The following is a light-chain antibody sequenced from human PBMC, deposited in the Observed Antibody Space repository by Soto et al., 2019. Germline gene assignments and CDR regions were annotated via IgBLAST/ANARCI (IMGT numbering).Light chain of an antibody. CDR2: RSS. J-gene: IGKJ1*01. CDR1: QSVSSNY. Sequence: EVVLTQSPGILSLSPGERATLSCRASQSVSSNYFAWYQQKPGQAPRLLLYRSSTRATGVPERFSGSVSGTDFTLTISSLEPEDFAVYYCHQFDGSPWTFGQGTTVEI. V-gene: IGKV3-20*01. CDR3: HQFDGSPWT.